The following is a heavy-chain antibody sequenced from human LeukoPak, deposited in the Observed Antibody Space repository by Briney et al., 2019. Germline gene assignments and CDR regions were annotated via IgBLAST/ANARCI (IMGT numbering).Heavy chain of an antibody. CDR1: GFTFSSYA. D-gene: IGHD2-2*01. Sequence: QAGGSLRLTCAASGFTFSSYAMSWVRQAPGKGLEWVSVISGSGGSTYYADSVKGRFTISRDNSKNTLYLQTNSLRAEDTAVYYCAKRMGVGYQPFNWFDPWGQGTLVTVSS. V-gene: IGHV3-23*01. CDR3: AKRMGVGYQPFNWFDP. CDR2: ISGSGGST. J-gene: IGHJ5*02.